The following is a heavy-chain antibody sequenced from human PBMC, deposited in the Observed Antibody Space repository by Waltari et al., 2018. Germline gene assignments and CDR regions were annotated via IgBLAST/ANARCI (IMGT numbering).Heavy chain of an antibody. CDR1: GFPFSSYA. J-gene: IGHJ6*02. CDR3: AKRNYYDSSGYSYYYYGMDV. V-gene: IGHV3-23*04. Sequence: EVQLVESGGGLVQPGGSLRLSCAASGFPFSSYAMSWVRQAPGKGLEWVSAIRGSGGSTYYADSVKGRFTISRDNSKNTLYLQMNSLRAEDTAVYYCAKRNYYDSSGYSYYYYGMDVWGQGTTVTVSS. D-gene: IGHD3-22*01. CDR2: IRGSGGST.